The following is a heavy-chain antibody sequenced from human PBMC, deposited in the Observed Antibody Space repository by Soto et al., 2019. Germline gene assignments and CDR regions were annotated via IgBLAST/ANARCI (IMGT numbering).Heavy chain of an antibody. CDR2: INAGNGNT. CDR3: ARAWVDIVATIDY. D-gene: IGHD5-12*01. V-gene: IGHV1-3*01. J-gene: IGHJ4*02. CDR1: GYTFTSYV. Sequence: ASVKVSCKASGYTFTSYVITWVRQAPGQRLEWMGWINAGNGNTKYSQKFQGRVTITRDTSASTAYMELSSLRSEDTAVYYCARAWVDIVATIDYWGQGTLVTVSS.